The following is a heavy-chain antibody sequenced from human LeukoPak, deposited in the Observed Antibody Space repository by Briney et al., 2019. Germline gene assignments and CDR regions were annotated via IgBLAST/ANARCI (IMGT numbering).Heavy chain of an antibody. J-gene: IGHJ4*02. CDR1: GYTFTSYD. CDR2: ISAYNGNT. D-gene: IGHD2-15*01. V-gene: IGHV1-18*01. Sequence: ASVKVSCTASGYTFTSYDINWVRQAPGQGLEWMGWISAYNGNTNYAQRLQGRVTMTTDTSTSTAYMELRSLTSDDTAVYYCARVPSGGPFDYWGQGPLVTVSS. CDR3: ARVPSGGPFDY.